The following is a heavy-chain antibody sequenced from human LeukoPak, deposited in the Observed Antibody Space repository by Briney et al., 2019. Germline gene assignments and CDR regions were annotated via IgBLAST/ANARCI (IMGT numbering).Heavy chain of an antibody. J-gene: IGHJ4*02. Sequence: GGSLRLSCAASGFTFSCYAMSWVRQAPGKGLEWVSVISVSGGSTYYADSVKGRFTISRDNSKNTLYLQMNSLRAEDTAVYYCAKRVAVAATYYYFDYWGQGTLVTVSS. D-gene: IGHD2-15*01. CDR2: ISVSGGST. CDR3: AKRVAVAATYYYFDY. CDR1: GFTFSCYA. V-gene: IGHV3-23*01.